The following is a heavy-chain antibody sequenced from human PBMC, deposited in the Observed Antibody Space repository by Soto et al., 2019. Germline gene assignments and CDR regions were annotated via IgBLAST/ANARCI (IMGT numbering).Heavy chain of an antibody. J-gene: IGHJ4*02. CDR3: ARPYYDSSGYPVY. CDR1: GGTFSSYA. D-gene: IGHD3-22*01. Sequence: SVKVSCKASGGTFSSYAISWVRQAPGQGLEWMGGIIPIFGTANYAQKFQGRVTITADESTSTAYMELTRLRSDDTAVYYCARPYYDSSGYPVYWGQGTLVTVSS. CDR2: IIPIFGTA. V-gene: IGHV1-69*13.